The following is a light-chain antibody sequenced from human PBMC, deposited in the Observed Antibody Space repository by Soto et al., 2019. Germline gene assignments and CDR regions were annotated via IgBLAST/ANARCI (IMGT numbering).Light chain of an antibody. Sequence: QSVLTQPASVSGSPGQSITISCTGTSSDIGGYNYVSWYQQHPGKAPKLMIYEVSNRPSGVSNRFSGSKSDNTASLTISGLQAEDEADYHCSSYTSNARVVFGGGTKLTVL. CDR3: SSYTSNARVV. CDR2: EVS. V-gene: IGLV2-14*01. J-gene: IGLJ3*02. CDR1: SSDIGGYNY.